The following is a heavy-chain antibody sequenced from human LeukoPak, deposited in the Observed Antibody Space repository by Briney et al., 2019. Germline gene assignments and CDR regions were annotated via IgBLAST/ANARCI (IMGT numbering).Heavy chain of an antibody. Sequence: GRSLRLSCAASGFSFSTFGMHWARRAPGKGLEWVEVIWNDGSKKFYAESVKGRFTISRDNSQNTLYLQMNRLRAEDTAVYYCGRDSLGGDYWGQGTLVTVSS. D-gene: IGHD3-16*01. J-gene: IGHJ4*02. V-gene: IGHV3-33*08. CDR3: GRDSLGGDY. CDR1: GFSFSTFG. CDR2: IWNDGSKK.